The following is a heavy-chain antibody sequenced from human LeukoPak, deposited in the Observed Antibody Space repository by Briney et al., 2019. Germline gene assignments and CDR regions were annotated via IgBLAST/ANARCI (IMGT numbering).Heavy chain of an antibody. CDR3: ARARLSIVRGITNFDY. J-gene: IGHJ4*02. CDR2: INYSGST. CDR1: GGSISSSTYY. V-gene: IGHV4-39*01. D-gene: IGHD3-10*01. Sequence: SETLSLTCTVPGGSISSSTYYWGWIRQPPGKGLEWIGSINYSGSTFYNPSLKSRVTISVDTSKNQFSLILSSVTAADTAVYFCARARLSIVRGITNFDYWGQGTVVTVSS.